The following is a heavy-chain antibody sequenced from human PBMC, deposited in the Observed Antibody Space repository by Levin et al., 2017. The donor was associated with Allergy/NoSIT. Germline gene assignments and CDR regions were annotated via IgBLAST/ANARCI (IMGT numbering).Heavy chain of an antibody. CDR2: IYYSGST. D-gene: IGHD3-3*01. CDR1: GGSVSSGSYY. J-gene: IGHJ5*02. V-gene: IGHV4-61*01. Sequence: PSETLSLTCTVSGGSVSSGSYYWSWIRQPPGKGLEWIGYIYYSGSTNYNPSLKSRVTISVDTSKNQFSLKLSSVTAADTAVYYCARGYYDFWSGYYSSENWFDPWGQGTLVTVSS. CDR3: ARGYYDFWSGYYSSENWFDP.